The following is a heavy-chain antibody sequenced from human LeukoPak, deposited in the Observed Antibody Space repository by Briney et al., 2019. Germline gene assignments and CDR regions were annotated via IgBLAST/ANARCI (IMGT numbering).Heavy chain of an antibody. Sequence: ASVKVSCKASGYTFTGYYMHWVRQAPGQGLEWMGWINPNSGGTNYAQKFQGRVTLTRDTSISTAYMGLSTLRSDDTAVYYCATARSGYDTWGQGTLVTVSS. CDR3: ATARSGYDT. CDR2: INPNSGGT. J-gene: IGHJ5*02. D-gene: IGHD5-12*01. CDR1: GYTFTGYY. V-gene: IGHV1-2*02.